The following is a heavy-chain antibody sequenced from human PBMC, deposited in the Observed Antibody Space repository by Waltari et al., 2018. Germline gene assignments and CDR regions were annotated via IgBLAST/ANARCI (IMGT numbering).Heavy chain of an antibody. Sequence: EVQLLESGGGLVQPGGSLRLSCAASGFTFSSYAMSWVRQAPGKGLEWVSAISGSGGSTYYADSVKGRFTISRDNSKNTLYLQMNSLIAEDTAVYYCAKGDGYYDSSGYFDYWGQGTLVTVSS. CDR2: ISGSGGST. CDR3: AKGDGYYDSSGYFDY. V-gene: IGHV3-23*01. CDR1: GFTFSSYA. D-gene: IGHD3-22*01. J-gene: IGHJ4*02.